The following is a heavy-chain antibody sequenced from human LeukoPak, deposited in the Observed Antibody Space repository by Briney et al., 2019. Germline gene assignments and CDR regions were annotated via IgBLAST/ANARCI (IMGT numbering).Heavy chain of an antibody. V-gene: IGHV1-18*01. D-gene: IGHD2-15*01. CDR1: GYTFTSYG. CDR2: ISAYNGNT. CDR3: ARVPTTCSGGSCYPHDAFDI. Sequence: ASVKVSCKASGYTFTSYGISWVRQAPGQGLEWMGWISAYNGNTNYAQELQGRVTMTTDTSTSTAYMELRSLRSDDTAVYYCARVPTTCSGGSCYPHDAFDIWGQGTMVTVSS. J-gene: IGHJ3*02.